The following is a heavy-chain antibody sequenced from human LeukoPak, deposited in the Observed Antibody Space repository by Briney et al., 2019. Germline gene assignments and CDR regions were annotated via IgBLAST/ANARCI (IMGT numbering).Heavy chain of an antibody. CDR2: INYKGGTT. V-gene: IGHV3-64*02. Sequence: GGSLRLSCAASGFTLSSFSMHWVRQSPGRGLEYVSAINYKGGTTYYTDSVKGRFTISRDNSKNTLYLQMNSLRAEDTAVYYCARGGYDSGSYYKGPLYYFDYWGQGTLVTVSS. CDR3: ARGGYDSGSYYKGPLYYFDY. J-gene: IGHJ4*02. CDR1: GFTLSSFS. D-gene: IGHD3-10*01.